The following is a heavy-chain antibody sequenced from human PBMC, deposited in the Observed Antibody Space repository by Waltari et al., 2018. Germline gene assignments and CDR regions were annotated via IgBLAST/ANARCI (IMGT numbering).Heavy chain of an antibody. CDR3: ARGSSSSFDS. V-gene: IGHV6-1*01. J-gene: IGHJ4*02. Sequence: QVQLQQSGPGLVTPSQTLSLPCAVSGDSVYVNSAAALNWIRQSPSRGLEWLGRTYYRSKWFNEYAVSVRSRIPTNPDTSKNQFSLHLNSVTPEDTAVYYCARGSSSSFDSWGQGILVTVSS. CDR2: TYYRSKWFN. D-gene: IGHD6-13*01. CDR1: GDSVYVNSAA.